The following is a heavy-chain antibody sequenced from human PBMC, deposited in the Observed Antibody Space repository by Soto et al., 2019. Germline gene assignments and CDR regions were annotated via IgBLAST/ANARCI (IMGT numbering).Heavy chain of an antibody. Sequence: QLQLQESGPGLVKPSETLSLTCTVSGGSISSSSYYWGWIRQPPGKGLEWIGSIYYSGSTYYNPSLKGRVTISVDTSKNQFSLKLSSVTAADTAVYYCARLGAFYSSSWNYYYYGMDVWGQGTTVTVSS. CDR1: GGSISSSSYY. V-gene: IGHV4-39*01. D-gene: IGHD6-13*01. CDR2: IYYSGST. CDR3: ARLGAFYSSSWNYYYYGMDV. J-gene: IGHJ6*02.